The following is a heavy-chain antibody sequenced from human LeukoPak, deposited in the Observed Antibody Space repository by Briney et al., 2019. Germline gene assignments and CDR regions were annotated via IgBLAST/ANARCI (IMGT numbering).Heavy chain of an antibody. D-gene: IGHD6-6*01. V-gene: IGHV4-59*01. CDR3: ARDLGIAAGLVWFDP. CDR1: GGSISSYY. CDR2: IDYSGST. J-gene: IGHJ5*02. Sequence: SGTLSLTCTVSGGSISSYYWRWIRQPPGKALEGRGDIDYSGSTNYNPSLRSRVTIPVDTSNNQSSLKLTPVTASDTAVYYWARDLGIAAGLVWFDPWGQGTLVTVSS.